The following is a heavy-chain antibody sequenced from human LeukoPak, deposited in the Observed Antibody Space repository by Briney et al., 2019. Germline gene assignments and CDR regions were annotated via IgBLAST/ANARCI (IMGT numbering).Heavy chain of an antibody. J-gene: IGHJ3*02. CDR3: ARIRDGYNDAYDI. CDR2: INPGGDNT. V-gene: IGHV1-46*01. Sequence: ASVKVSCKASGYTFTNYYIHWVRQAPGQGLEWMGLINPGGDNTDYAQNFQDRVTMTRDTSTSTVYMGLSSLRSEDTAVYYCARIRDGYNDAYDIWGQGTMVTVSS. D-gene: IGHD5-24*01. CDR1: GYTFTNYY.